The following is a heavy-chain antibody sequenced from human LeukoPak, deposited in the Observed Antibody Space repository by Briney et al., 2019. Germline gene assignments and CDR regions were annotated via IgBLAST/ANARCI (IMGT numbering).Heavy chain of an antibody. CDR3: ASVTIVATYFDY. CDR2: ISYDGSNK. Sequence: GGSLRLSCAASGFTFSSYAMHWVRQAPGKGLEWVAVISYDGSNKYYADSVKGRFTISRDNSKNTLYLQMNSLRAEDTAVYYCASVTIVATYFDYWSQGTLVTVSS. CDR1: GFTFSSYA. V-gene: IGHV3-30-3*01. J-gene: IGHJ4*02. D-gene: IGHD5-12*01.